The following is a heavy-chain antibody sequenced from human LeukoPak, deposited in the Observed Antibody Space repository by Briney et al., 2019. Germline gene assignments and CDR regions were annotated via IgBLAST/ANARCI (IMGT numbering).Heavy chain of an antibody. D-gene: IGHD6-13*01. CDR1: GFTFSSYA. J-gene: IGHJ4*02. CDR2: ISYDGSNK. Sequence: QPGRSLRLSCAASGFTFSSYAMHWVRQAAGKGLEWVAVISYDGSNKYYADSVKGRFTISRDNSKNTLYLQMNSLRAEDTAVYYCARAMYSSSWSDYWGPGTLVTVSS. CDR3: ARAMYSSSWSDY. V-gene: IGHV3-30*01.